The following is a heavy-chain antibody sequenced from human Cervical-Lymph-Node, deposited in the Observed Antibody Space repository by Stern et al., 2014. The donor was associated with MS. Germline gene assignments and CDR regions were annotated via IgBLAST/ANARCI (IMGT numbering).Heavy chain of an antibody. V-gene: IGHV3-53*01. Sequence: EVQLVESGGGVVQPGGSLRLSCTASGFTVGRDYMPWVRQAPGKELEWVSLITNVGSTFYTDSVKGRFTISRDDSKNTVYLHMTSLRAEDTAMYYCARDTSSPERSDWWGQGTLVTVSS. CDR3: ARDTSSPERSDW. CDR2: ITNVGST. CDR1: GFTVGRDY. J-gene: IGHJ4*02. D-gene: IGHD1-1*01.